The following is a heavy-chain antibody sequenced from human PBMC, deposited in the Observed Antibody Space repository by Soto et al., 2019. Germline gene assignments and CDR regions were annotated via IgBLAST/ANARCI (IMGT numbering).Heavy chain of an antibody. Sequence: QVQLQESGPGLMKPSGTLSLTCAVSGGSISANWWSWVRQPPGKGLEWIGEIYHNGRTNYNPSLKNRLTMSVDKSQNYFSLNLNSVTAADTAVYYCARHIAVSGTRGFDFWGQGTLVTVSS. V-gene: IGHV4-4*02. CDR2: IYHNGRT. CDR1: GGSISANW. D-gene: IGHD6-19*01. J-gene: IGHJ4*02. CDR3: ARHIAVSGTRGFDF.